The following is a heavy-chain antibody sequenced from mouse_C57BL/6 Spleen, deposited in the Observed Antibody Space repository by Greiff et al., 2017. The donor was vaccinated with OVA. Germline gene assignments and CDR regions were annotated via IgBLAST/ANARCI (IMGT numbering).Heavy chain of an antibody. V-gene: IGHV1-69*01. CDR2: IDPSDSYT. CDR3: ARTALATGWFAY. CDR1: GYTFTSYW. D-gene: IGHD3-1*01. Sequence: VQLQQPGAELVMPGASVKLSCKASGYTFTSYWMHWVKQRPGQGLEWIGEIDPSDSYTNYNQKFKGKSTLTVDKSSSTAYMQLSSLTSEDSAVYYCARTALATGWFAYWGQRTLVTVSA. J-gene: IGHJ3*01.